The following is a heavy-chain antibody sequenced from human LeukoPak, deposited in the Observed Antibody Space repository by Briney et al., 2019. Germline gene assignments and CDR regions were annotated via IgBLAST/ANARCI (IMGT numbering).Heavy chain of an antibody. J-gene: IGHJ4*02. CDR3: ARVRGVTTTDY. Sequence: SETLSLTCAVYGGSFSGYYWSWIRQPPGKGLEWIGEINHSGSTTYNPSLKSRVTISVDTSKNQFSLKLSSVTAADTAVYYCARVRGVTTTDYWGQGTLVTVSS. CDR2: INHSGST. D-gene: IGHD3-10*01. V-gene: IGHV4-34*01. CDR1: GGSFSGYY.